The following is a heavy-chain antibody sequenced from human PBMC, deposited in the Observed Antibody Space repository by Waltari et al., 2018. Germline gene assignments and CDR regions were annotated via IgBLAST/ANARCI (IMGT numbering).Heavy chain of an antibody. CDR3: ARAGLGSPLQWLQLLDS. V-gene: IGHV3-53*01. J-gene: IGHJ4*02. D-gene: IGHD5-12*01. CDR1: GFTLNNNY. CDR2: IYAGKDGT. Sequence: EVQLVESGGGLIQPGASLRLSCAASGFTLNNNYMSWVRQAPGKGLQWVSVIYAGKDGTFYAESVKGRFTISRDNSKNTLYLDLNRLTAEDTAVYYCARAGLGSPLQWLQLLDSWGRGTLVTVSS.